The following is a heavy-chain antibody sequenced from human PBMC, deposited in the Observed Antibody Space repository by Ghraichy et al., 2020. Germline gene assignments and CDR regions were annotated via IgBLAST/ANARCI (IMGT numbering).Heavy chain of an antibody. V-gene: IGHV4-59*01. Sequence: SETLSLTCTVSGGSISSYYWSWIRQPPGKGLEWIGYIYYSGSTNYNPSLKSRVTISVDTSKNQFSLKLSSVTAADTAVYYCARVDHQAASSGWYWVTGYYGMDVWGQGTTVTVSS. D-gene: IGHD6-19*01. CDR3: ARVDHQAASSGWYWVTGYYGMDV. CDR2: IYYSGST. CDR1: GGSISSYY. J-gene: IGHJ6*02.